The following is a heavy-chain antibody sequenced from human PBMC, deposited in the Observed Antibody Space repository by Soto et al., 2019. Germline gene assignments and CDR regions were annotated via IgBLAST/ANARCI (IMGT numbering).Heavy chain of an antibody. CDR2: ISGSGGST. Sequence: GGSLRLSCAASGFTFSSYAMSWVRQAPGKGLEWVSAISGSGGSTYYADSVKGRFTISRDNSKNTLYLQMNSLRAEDTAVYYCAKDSHGLPIFGVVIIVPWGQGTLVTVSS. D-gene: IGHD3-3*01. V-gene: IGHV3-23*01. J-gene: IGHJ5*02. CDR1: GFTFSSYA. CDR3: AKDSHGLPIFGVVIIVP.